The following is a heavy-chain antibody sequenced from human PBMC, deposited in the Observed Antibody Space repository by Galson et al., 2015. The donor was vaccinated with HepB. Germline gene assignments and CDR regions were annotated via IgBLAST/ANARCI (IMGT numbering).Heavy chain of an antibody. Sequence: SVKVSCKASGVTFSSYAISWLRQAPGQGLEWMGGIIPLFGTANYAQKLQGRVTITADESTSTTYMELSSLRSEDTAVYYCARDPWRWDIVVVPAAGDAFDIWGQGTMVTVSS. CDR1: GVTFSSYA. CDR3: ARDPWRWDIVVVPAAGDAFDI. CDR2: IIPLFGTA. D-gene: IGHD2-2*01. J-gene: IGHJ3*02. V-gene: IGHV1-69*13.